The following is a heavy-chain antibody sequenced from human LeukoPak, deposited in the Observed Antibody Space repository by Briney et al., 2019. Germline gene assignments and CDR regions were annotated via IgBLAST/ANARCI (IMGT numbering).Heavy chain of an antibody. D-gene: IGHD3-10*01. J-gene: IGHJ4*02. CDR2: IKQDGSET. CDR1: GFTFSSYW. CDR3: ARVIPTTPFGGFDF. Sequence: GGSLRLSCVASGFTFSSYWMSWVRQAPGKGLEWVANIKQDGSETSYVDSVKGRFTISRDNAKNSLYLQMNSLTAEDTAVYYCARVIPTTPFGGFDFWGQGALVTVSS. V-gene: IGHV3-7*01.